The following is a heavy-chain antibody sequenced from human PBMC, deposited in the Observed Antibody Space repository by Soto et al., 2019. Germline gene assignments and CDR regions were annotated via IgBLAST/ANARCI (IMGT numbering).Heavy chain of an antibody. CDR1: GYSISSGYY. J-gene: IGHJ6*02. CDR2: IYHSGST. CDR3: ARESAAPGDYYYGMDV. Sequence: SETLSLNCAVSGYSISSGYYWGWIRQPPGKGLEWIGSIYHSGSTYYNPSLKSRVTISVDTSKNQFSLKLSSVTAADTAVYYCARESAAPGDYYYGMDVWGQGTTVTVSS. V-gene: IGHV4-38-2*02. D-gene: IGHD6-6*01.